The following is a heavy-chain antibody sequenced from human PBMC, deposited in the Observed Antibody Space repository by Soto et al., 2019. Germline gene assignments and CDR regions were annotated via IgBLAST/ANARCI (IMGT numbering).Heavy chain of an antibody. CDR2: IYPSDCDT. D-gene: IGHD3-3*01. CDR1: GYNFAGYW. V-gene: IGHV5-51*01. CDR3: ARGGVSTRTFDY. J-gene: IGHJ4*02. Sequence: GESLKISCKGSGYNFAGYWIAWVRQMPGKGLELMGIIYPSDCDTRYRPSFQGQVTISADKSISSAYLQWSSLRASDTAMYYCARGGVSTRTFDYWGQATPVTVSS.